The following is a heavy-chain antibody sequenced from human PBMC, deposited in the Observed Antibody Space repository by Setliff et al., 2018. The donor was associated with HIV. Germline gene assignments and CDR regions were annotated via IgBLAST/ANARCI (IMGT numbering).Heavy chain of an antibody. CDR1: DCPFSNFG. V-gene: IGHV1-18*01. D-gene: IGHD3-10*01. J-gene: IGHJ4*02. CDR3: ATDRTQTGISLVRGRLTDPARYQLDY. Sequence: AAVKVSCRASDCPFSNFGISWVGQAPGQALEWMAWINGNNGDTNFAQKFKGRVPMTKDTSTGTAYMELSSIRFDNTAVYYCATDRTQTGISLVRGRLTDPARYQLDYWGQGTLVTVSS. CDR2: INGNNGDT.